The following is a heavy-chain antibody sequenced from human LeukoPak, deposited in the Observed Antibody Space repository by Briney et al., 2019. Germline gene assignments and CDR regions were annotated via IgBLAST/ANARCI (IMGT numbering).Heavy chain of an antibody. V-gene: IGHV1-46*01. Sequence: ASVKVSCKASGYTFTSYYMHWVRQAPGQGLEWMGIINPSGGSTSYAQKFQGRVTMTRDMSTSTVYMELSSLRSEDTAVYCCARLINGVRAFDIWGQGTMVTVSS. D-gene: IGHD7-27*01. CDR1: GYTFTSYY. CDR2: INPSGGST. J-gene: IGHJ3*02. CDR3: ARLINGVRAFDI.